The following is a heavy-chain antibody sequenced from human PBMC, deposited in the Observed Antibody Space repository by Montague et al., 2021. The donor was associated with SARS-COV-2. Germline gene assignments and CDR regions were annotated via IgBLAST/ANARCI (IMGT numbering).Heavy chain of an antibody. CDR2: IYWDDDK. V-gene: IGHV2-5*02. D-gene: IGHD4-17*01. Sequence: PALVKPTQTLTLTCTFSGFSLNTSGEGVGWVRQPPGKALEWLALIYWDDDKRYSPSLKSRSTFSKDTTKNEVVLTVANMDPVDTATYYCARYGDYGSWFDPWGQGTLVTVSS. J-gene: IGHJ5*02. CDR1: GFSLNTSGEG. CDR3: ARYGDYGSWFDP.